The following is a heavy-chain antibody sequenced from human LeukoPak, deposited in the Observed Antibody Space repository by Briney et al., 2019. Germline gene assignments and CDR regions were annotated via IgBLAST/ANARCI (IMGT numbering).Heavy chain of an antibody. CDR1: GDSISSYY. D-gene: IGHD2-2*01. CDR2: IYTSGST. Sequence: SETLSLTCTVSGDSISSYYWSWIRQPAGKGLEWIGRIYTSGSTNYNPSLKSRVTMSVDTSKNQFSLKPSSVTAAETAVYYCASCSSTSCYYYYYMDVWGKGTTVTVSS. CDR3: ASCSSTSCYYYYYMDV. V-gene: IGHV4-4*07. J-gene: IGHJ6*03.